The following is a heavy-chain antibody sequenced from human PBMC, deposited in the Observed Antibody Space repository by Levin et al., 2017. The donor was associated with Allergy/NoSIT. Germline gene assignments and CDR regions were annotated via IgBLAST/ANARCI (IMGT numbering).Heavy chain of an antibody. J-gene: IGHJ4*02. V-gene: IGHV1-2*02. CDR1: GYTFTGYY. CDR3: ARDTDYGDYVMVGY. D-gene: IGHD4-17*01. CDR2: INPNSGGT. Sequence: ASVKVSCKASGYTFTGYYMHWVRQAPGQGLEWMGWINPNSGGTNYAQKFQGRVTMTRDTSISTAYMELSRLRSDDTAVYYCARDTDYGDYVMVGYWGQGTLVTVSS.